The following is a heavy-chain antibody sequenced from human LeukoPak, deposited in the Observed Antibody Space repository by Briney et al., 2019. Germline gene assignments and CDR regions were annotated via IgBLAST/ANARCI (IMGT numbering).Heavy chain of an antibody. D-gene: IGHD6-6*01. CDR1: GGSISSYY. V-gene: IGHV4-59*01. CDR2: IYYSGST. Sequence: SETLSLTCTVSGGSISSYYWSWIRQPPGKGLEWIGYIYYSGSTNYNPSLKSRVTISADTSKNQFSLKLSSVTAADTAVYYCARDRHLRRGMDVWGQGTTVTVSS. J-gene: IGHJ6*02. CDR3: ARDRHLRRGMDV.